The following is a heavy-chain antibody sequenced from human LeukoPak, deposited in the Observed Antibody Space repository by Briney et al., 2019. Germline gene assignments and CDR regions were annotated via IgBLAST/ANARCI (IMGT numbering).Heavy chain of an antibody. CDR2: IYHSGST. CDR1: GYSISSGYY. D-gene: IGHD3-10*01. CDR3: AREPERITMVRESFFDY. J-gene: IGHJ4*02. V-gene: IGHV4-38-2*02. Sequence: SETLSLTCTVSGYSISSGYYWGWIRQPPGKGLEWIGSIYHSGSTYYNPSLKSRVTISVDTSKHQFSLKLSSVTAADTAVYYCAREPERITMVRESFFDYWGQGTLVTVSS.